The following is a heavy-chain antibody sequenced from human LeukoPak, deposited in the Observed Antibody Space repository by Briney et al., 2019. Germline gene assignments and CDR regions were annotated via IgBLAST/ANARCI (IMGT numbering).Heavy chain of an antibody. CDR1: GYTFTGYY. V-gene: IGHV1-2*02. CDR2: INPNSGGT. CDR3: ARGGIAAAGRSPYYYYMDV. J-gene: IGHJ6*03. D-gene: IGHD6-13*01. Sequence: ASVKVSCKASGYTFTGYYMHWVRQAPGQGLEWMGLINPNSGGTNYAQKFQGRVTMTRDTSISTAYMELSRLRSDDTAVYYCARGGIAAAGRSPYYYYMDVWGKGTTVTVSS.